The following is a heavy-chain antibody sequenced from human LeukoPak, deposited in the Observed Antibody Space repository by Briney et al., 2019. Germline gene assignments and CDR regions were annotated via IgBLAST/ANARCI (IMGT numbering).Heavy chain of an antibody. J-gene: IGHJ4*02. Sequence: SETLSLTCTVSGGSMNNYYWIWIRQPPGKGLEWSGYIYYSGSTNYNPSLKSRVTISVDTSKKQFSLKLRSVTAADTAVYHCARWYYDTSGRYFDYWGQGTLVTVSS. CDR1: GGSMNNYY. V-gene: IGHV4-59*13. CDR2: IYYSGST. D-gene: IGHD3-22*01. CDR3: ARWYYDTSGRYFDY.